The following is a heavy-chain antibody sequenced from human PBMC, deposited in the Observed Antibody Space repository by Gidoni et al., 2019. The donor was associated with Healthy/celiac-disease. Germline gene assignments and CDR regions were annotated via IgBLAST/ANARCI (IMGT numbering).Heavy chain of an antibody. Sequence: EVQLVESGGGLVKPGGSRRLSCAASGFTSSSYSMNWVRQAPGKGLEWVSSISSSSSYIYYADSVKGRFTISRDNATNSLYLRMNSLRAEDTAVYDCARVIAAADRYRDYWGQGTLVTVSS. CDR3: ARVIAAADRYRDY. D-gene: IGHD6-13*01. J-gene: IGHJ4*02. CDR2: ISSSSSYI. CDR1: GFTSSSYS. V-gene: IGHV3-21*01.